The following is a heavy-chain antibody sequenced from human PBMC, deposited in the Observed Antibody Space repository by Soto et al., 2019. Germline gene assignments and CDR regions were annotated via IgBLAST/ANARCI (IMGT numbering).Heavy chain of an antibody. Sequence: QVQLVESGGDMVQPGRSLRLSCTASGLTFSSSIMHWVRQAPGKGLEWIALISNDGTVKAYAESVKGRFTISRDNSKNTVYLEMNSLTAEGTAVYYFAREEDSSGRAGTFHYWGQGTLVIVSA. CDR1: GLTFSSSI. CDR3: AREEDSSGRAGTFHY. D-gene: IGHD3-22*01. V-gene: IGHV3-30*03. CDR2: ISNDGTVK. J-gene: IGHJ1*01.